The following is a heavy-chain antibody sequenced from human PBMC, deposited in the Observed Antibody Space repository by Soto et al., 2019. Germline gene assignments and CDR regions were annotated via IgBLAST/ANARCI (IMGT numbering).Heavy chain of an antibody. J-gene: IGHJ4*02. CDR1: GFTFSSYS. CDR2: ISSSSSTI. V-gene: IGHV3-48*01. D-gene: IGHD6-19*01. CDR3: GGGGYSSGWYPLDY. Sequence: EVQLVESGGGLVQPGRSLRLSCAASGFTFSSYSMNWVRQAPGKGLEWVSYISSSSSTIYYADSVKGRFTISRDNAKNSLDLKKNGLGSVVTAVDYCGGGGYSSGWYPLDYWGQGTLVTVSS.